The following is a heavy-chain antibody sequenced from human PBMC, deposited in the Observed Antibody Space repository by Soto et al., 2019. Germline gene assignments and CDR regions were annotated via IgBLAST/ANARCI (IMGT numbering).Heavy chain of an antibody. J-gene: IGHJ4*02. V-gene: IGHV3-23*01. Sequence: EVQLLESGGGLVQPGGSLRLSCAASGFTFSSYAMRWVRQAPGKGLEWVSAISGSGGSTYYADSVKGRFTISRDNSKNTLYLQMNSLRAEDTAVYYCAKGWGDHGAFDYWGQGTLVTVSS. D-gene: IGHD2-21*02. CDR1: GFTFSSYA. CDR3: AKGWGDHGAFDY. CDR2: ISGSGGST.